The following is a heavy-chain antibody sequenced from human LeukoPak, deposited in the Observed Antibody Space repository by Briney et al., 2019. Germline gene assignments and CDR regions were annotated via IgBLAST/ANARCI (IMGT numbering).Heavy chain of an antibody. CDR2: IKQDGSEE. J-gene: IGHJ1*01. CDR3: ARVGSSGWRFQH. D-gene: IGHD6-19*01. Sequence: GGSLRLSCAASGFTFSSYWMSWVRQAPGKGLEWVANIKQDGSEEYYVDSVKGRFTISRDNAKNSLYLQMNSLRAEDTAVYYCARVGSSGWRFQHWGQGTLVTVPS. V-gene: IGHV3-7*01. CDR1: GFTFSSYW.